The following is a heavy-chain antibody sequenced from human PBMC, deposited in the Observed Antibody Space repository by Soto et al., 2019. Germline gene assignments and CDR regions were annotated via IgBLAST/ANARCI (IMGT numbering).Heavy chain of an antibody. J-gene: IGHJ4*02. CDR1: GFTFSDYY. Sequence: LRLSCAASGFTFSDYYMSWIRQAPGKGLEWVSYISSSSSYTNYADSVKGRFTISRDNAKNSLYLQMNSLRAEDTAVYYCARDGPDYCSSTSCPPSDYWGQGTLVTVSS. CDR3: ARDGPDYCSSTSCPPSDY. CDR2: ISSSSSYT. V-gene: IGHV3-11*05. D-gene: IGHD2-2*01.